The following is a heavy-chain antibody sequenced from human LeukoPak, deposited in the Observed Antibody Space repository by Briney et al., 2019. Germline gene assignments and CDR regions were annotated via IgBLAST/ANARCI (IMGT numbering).Heavy chain of an antibody. V-gene: IGHV3-15*01. Sequence: PGGSLRLSCAASGFTFSNAWMSWVRQAPGKGLEWVGRIKSKTDGGTTDCAAPVKGRFTISRDDSKNTAYLQMNSLKTEDTAVYYCTRHHYYDSSGYYSEYFQHWGQGTLVTVSS. J-gene: IGHJ1*01. CDR2: IKSKTDGGTT. CDR1: GFTFSNAW. D-gene: IGHD3-22*01. CDR3: TRHHYYDSSGYYSEYFQH.